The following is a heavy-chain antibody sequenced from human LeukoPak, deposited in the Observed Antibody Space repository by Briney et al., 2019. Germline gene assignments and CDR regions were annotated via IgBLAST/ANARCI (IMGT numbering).Heavy chain of an antibody. CDR3: ARVWFGDDYGDPSSWFDP. Sequence: PSETLSLTCAVYGGSFSGYYWSWIRQPPGKGLEWIGEINHSGSTNYNPSLKSRVTMSVDTSKNQFSLKLSSVTAADTAVYYCARVWFGDDYGDPSSWFDPWGQGTLVTVSS. CDR1: GGSFSGYY. V-gene: IGHV4-34*01. CDR2: INHSGST. D-gene: IGHD4-17*01. J-gene: IGHJ5*02.